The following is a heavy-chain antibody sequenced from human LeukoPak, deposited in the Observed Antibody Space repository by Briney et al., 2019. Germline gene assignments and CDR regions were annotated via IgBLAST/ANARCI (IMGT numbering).Heavy chain of an antibody. V-gene: IGHV3-33*01. CDR1: GFTFSSYG. CDR3: ARGIGYYGSGSQNWFDP. D-gene: IGHD3-10*01. J-gene: IGHJ5*02. CDR2: IWYDGSNK. Sequence: GGSLGLSCAASGFTFSSYGMHWVRQAPGKGLEWVAVIWYDGSNKYYADSVKGRFTISRDNSKNTLYLQMNSLRAEDTAVYYCARGIGYYGSGSQNWFDPWGQGTLVTVSS.